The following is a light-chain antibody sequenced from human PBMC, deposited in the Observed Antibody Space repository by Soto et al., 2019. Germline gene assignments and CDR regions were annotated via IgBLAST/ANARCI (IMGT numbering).Light chain of an antibody. J-gene: IGKJ2*01. CDR1: QSISSW. CDR3: QQYNSNWT. Sequence: DIQMTQSPSTLSASVGDRVTITCRASQSISSWLAWYQQKPGKAPKLLIYDASSLESGVPSRFSGSGSGTEFTLTISSLQPDDFATYYCQQYNSNWTFGQGTKLEIK. V-gene: IGKV1-5*01. CDR2: DAS.